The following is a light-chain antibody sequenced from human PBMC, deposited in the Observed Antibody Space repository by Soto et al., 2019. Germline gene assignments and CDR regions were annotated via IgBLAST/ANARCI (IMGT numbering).Light chain of an antibody. CDR1: QNINGN. CDR2: DAS. V-gene: IGKV3-20*01. Sequence: EIVLTQSPATLSVSPGERATLSCKASQNINGNLAWYQQKPGQAPRLLIYDASNRATGIPDRFSGSGSGTDFTLTISRLEPEDFAVYYCQQYGSSARTFGQGTKVDI. J-gene: IGKJ1*01. CDR3: QQYGSSART.